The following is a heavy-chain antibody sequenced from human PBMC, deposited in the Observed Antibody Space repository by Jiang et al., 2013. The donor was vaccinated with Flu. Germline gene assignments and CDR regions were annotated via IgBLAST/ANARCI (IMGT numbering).Heavy chain of an antibody. CDR1: GGSINSYY. CDR3: ARHHPDLSRPNYYYYGMDV. Sequence: GSGLVKPSETLSLTCTVSGGSINSYYWSWIRQPPGKGLEWIGYIYYGGSTNNNPSLKSRVTISVDTSKNQFSLKLSSVTAADTAVYYCARHHPDLSRPNYYYYGMDVVGRRDHGHRLL. D-gene: IGHD2-8*01. V-gene: IGHV4-59*08. J-gene: IGHJ6*02. CDR2: IYYGGST.